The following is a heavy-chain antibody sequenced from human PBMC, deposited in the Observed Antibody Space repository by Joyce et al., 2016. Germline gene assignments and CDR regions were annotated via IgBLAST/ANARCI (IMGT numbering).Heavy chain of an antibody. V-gene: IGHV5-10-1*01. CDR2: SYPSDSDT. CDR3: ARPRYCSGGSCLNWFDP. D-gene: IGHD2-15*01. J-gene: IGHJ5*02. Sequence: EVQLVQSGAEVKKHGESLRISCKGSGYSFTSYWINWVRQMPGKGLEWMGSSYPSDSDTNYRPSYQGHVTISADKSISTAYLQWSSLKASDTAMYYCARPRYCSGGSCLNWFDPWGQGTLVTVSS. CDR1: GYSFTSYW.